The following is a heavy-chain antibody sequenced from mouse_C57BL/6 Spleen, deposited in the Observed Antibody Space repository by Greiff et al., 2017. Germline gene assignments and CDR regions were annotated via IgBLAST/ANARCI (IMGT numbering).Heavy chain of an antibody. Sequence: QVQLQQSGPELVKPGASVKISCKASGYEFSSSWMNWVKQRPGKGLEWIGRIYPGDGDTNYNGKFKGKATLTADKSSSTAYMQLSSLTSEDSAVYFCARKGATDYYAMDYWGQGTSVTVSS. CDR2: IYPGDGDT. V-gene: IGHV1-82*01. CDR3: ARKGATDYYAMDY. D-gene: IGHD3-1*01. CDR1: GYEFSSSW. J-gene: IGHJ4*01.